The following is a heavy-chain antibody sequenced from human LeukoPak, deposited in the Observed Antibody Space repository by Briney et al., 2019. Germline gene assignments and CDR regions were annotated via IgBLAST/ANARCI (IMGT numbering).Heavy chain of an antibody. Sequence: PSETLSPTCAVSGGSISSGGYSWSWLRQPPGKGLEWIGYIYHSGSTYYNPSLKSRVTISVDRSKNQFSLKLSSVTAADTAVYYCARGSCSSTSCSPAYYYYGMDVWGQGTTVTVSS. CDR3: ARGSCSSTSCSPAYYYYGMDV. D-gene: IGHD2-2*01. CDR1: GGSISSGGYS. V-gene: IGHV4-30-2*01. J-gene: IGHJ6*02. CDR2: IYHSGST.